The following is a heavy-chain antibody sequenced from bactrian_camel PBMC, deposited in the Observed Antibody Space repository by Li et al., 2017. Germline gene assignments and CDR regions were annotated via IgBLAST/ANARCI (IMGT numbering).Heavy chain of an antibody. CDR1: GFTFSNYA. J-gene: IGHJ4*01. D-gene: IGHD7*01. CDR3: AFAVVPGGLWYDTYEYHY. V-gene: IGHV3S31*01. Sequence: VQLVESGGGLVQPGGPLRLSCAASGFTFSNYAMSWVRQAPGKEREAVAAVGTIDGRTYYADSAKGRFIVSQDNGKNTLSLQMTALKAEDTAMYYCAFAVVPGGLWYDTYEYHYWGQGTQVTVS. CDR2: VGTIDGRT.